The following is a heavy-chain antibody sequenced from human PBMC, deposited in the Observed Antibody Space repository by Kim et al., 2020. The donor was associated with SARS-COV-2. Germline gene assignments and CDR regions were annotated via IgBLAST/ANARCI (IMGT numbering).Heavy chain of an antibody. J-gene: IGHJ4*02. CDR1: GDSINNGSYF. CDR3: ARSRADSYFYYFYD. V-gene: IGHV4-61*09. Sequence: SETLSLTCSVSGDSINNGSYFWSWIRQPAGKGPEWIGHVYTSGATNYNPFLKSRVTISLDTSKNQFSLKLTSVTATDTAMYYCARSRADSYFYYFYDWGQGTLVTVSS. CDR2: VYTSGAT. D-gene: IGHD4-4*01.